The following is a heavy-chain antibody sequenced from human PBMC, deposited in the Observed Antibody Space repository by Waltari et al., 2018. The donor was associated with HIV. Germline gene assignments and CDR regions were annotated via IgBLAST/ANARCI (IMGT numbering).Heavy chain of an antibody. CDR1: GGTFSGSF. CDR2: MNYSGNT. V-gene: IGHV4-34*02. D-gene: IGHD1-1*01. Sequence: VQLKQWGAGQLKPSETLSLTCDVNGGTFSGSFWSWIRQSPGEGLEWTGEMNYSGNTKYNPSPKSRVSMSVDTSLNQVSLKLSSVTAADTAVYYCASLHITTSGTEFDFWGQGTVVTVSS. CDR3: ASLHITTSGTEFDF. J-gene: IGHJ4*02.